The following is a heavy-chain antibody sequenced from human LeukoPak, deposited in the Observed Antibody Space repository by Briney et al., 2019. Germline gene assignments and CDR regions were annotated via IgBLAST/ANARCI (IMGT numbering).Heavy chain of an antibody. CDR2: IYHSGST. CDR3: ARELLWFGEDYYYYYMDV. J-gene: IGHJ6*03. Sequence: SETLPLTCAVSGGSISSSNWWSWVRQPPGKGLEWIGEIYHSGSTNYNPSLKSRVTISVDTSKNQFSLKLSSVTAADTAVYYCARELLWFGEDYYYYYMDVWGKGTTVTVSS. D-gene: IGHD3-10*01. V-gene: IGHV4-4*02. CDR1: GGSISSSNW.